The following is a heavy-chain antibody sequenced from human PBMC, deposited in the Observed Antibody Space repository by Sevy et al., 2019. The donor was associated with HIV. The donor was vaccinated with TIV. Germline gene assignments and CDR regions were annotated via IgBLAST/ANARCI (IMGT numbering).Heavy chain of an antibody. CDR3: AKVIIALPGDYYYYGMDV. D-gene: IGHD7-27*01. J-gene: IGHJ6*02. CDR2: IRYDGSNK. CDR1: GFTFSSYG. V-gene: IGHV3-30*02. Sequence: GESLKISCAASGFTFSSYGMHWVRQAPGKGLEWAAFIRYDGSNKYYADSVKGRFTISRDNSKNTLYLQMNSLRAEDTAVYYCAKVIIALPGDYYYYGMDVWGQGTTVTVSS.